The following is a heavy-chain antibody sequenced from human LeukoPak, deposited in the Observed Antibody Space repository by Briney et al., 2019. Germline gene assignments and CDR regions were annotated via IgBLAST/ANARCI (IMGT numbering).Heavy chain of an antibody. CDR3: ARSLGGDRWYFDL. CDR2: IIPILGIA. V-gene: IGHV1-69*04. CDR1: GGTFSSYA. Sequence: EASVKVSCKASGGTFSSYAISWVRQAPGQGLEWMGRIIPILGIANYAQKFQGRVTITADKSTSTAYMELSSLRSEDTAVYYCARSLGGDRWYFDLWGRGTLVTVSS. J-gene: IGHJ2*01. D-gene: IGHD3-16*01.